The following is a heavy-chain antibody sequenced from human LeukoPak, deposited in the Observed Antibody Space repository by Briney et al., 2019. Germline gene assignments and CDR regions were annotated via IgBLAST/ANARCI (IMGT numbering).Heavy chain of an antibody. J-gene: IGHJ6*02. CDR3: ARDKQDCSSTSCYSLFYYYGMDV. V-gene: IGHV3-30*03. CDR1: GFTFSSYG. Sequence: GGSLRLSCAASGFTFSSYGMHWVRQAPGKGLEWVAVISYDGSNKYYADSVKGRFTISRDNSKNTLYLQMNSLRAEDTAVYYCARDKQDCSSTSCYSLFYYYGMDVWGQGTTVTVSS. CDR2: ISYDGSNK. D-gene: IGHD2-2*02.